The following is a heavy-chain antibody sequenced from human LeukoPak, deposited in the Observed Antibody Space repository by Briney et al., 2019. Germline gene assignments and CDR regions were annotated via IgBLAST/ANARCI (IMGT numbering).Heavy chain of an antibody. V-gene: IGHV4-39*01. Sequence: PSETLSLTCTVSGGSISSSSYYWGWIRQPPGKGLEWIGSIYYSGSTYYNPSLKSRVTISVDTSKNQFSLKLSSVTAADTAVYYCANGRGDGDSSGYSDYWGQGTLVTVSS. D-gene: IGHD3-22*01. J-gene: IGHJ4*02. CDR3: ANGRGDGDSSGYSDY. CDR1: GGSISSSSYY. CDR2: IYYSGST.